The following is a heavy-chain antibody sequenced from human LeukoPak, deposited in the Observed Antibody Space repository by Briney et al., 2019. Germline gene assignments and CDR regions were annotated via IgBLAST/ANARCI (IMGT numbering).Heavy chain of an antibody. CDR1: GYPFTSYD. D-gene: IGHD6-19*01. V-gene: IGHV1-8*01. CDR2: MTPNSEKR. CDR3: ARGRGWGILDS. Sequence: GASVKVSCKTSGYPFTSYDIHWVRQAAGHGLEWMSWMTPNSEKRAYAQKFQGRVTMTTNTSIDTAYMELSSLTFGDTAIYYCARGRGWGILDSWGQGHLVTVSS. J-gene: IGHJ4*02.